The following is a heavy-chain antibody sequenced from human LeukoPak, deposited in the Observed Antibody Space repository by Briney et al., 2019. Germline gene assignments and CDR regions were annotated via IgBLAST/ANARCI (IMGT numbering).Heavy chain of an antibody. Sequence: ASVKVSCKASGYTFTGYYVHWVRQAPGQGLEWMGWINPNSGGTNYAQKFQGRVTMTRDTSISTAYMELSRLRSDDTAVYYCAREDYIVVVPAAFNWFDPWGQGTLVTVSS. J-gene: IGHJ5*02. D-gene: IGHD2-2*01. CDR3: AREDYIVVVPAAFNWFDP. V-gene: IGHV1-2*02. CDR1: GYTFTGYY. CDR2: INPNSGGT.